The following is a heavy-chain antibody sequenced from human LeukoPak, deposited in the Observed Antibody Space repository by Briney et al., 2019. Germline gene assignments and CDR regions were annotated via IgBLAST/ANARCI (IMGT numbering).Heavy chain of an antibody. Sequence: ASVKVSCKASGYTFTSNYIHWVRQAPGQGLEWMGMIYPRDGSTSYAQKFQGRVTVTRDTSTSTVHMELSGLRSEDTAVYYCARDDGYCSGGSCYGVYWGQGTLVTVSS. D-gene: IGHD2-15*01. V-gene: IGHV1-46*01. CDR2: IYPRDGST. J-gene: IGHJ4*02. CDR3: ARDDGYCSGGSCYGVY. CDR1: GYTFTSNY.